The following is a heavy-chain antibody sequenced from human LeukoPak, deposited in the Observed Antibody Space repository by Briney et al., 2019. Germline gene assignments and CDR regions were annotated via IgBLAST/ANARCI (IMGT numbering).Heavy chain of an antibody. D-gene: IGHD2-2*01. J-gene: IGHJ6*03. CDR3: ASGCSSTSCPIYYYYYMDV. Sequence: GGSLRLSCAASGFTFSSYSMNWVRQAPGKGLEWVSYISSSSSTIYYADSVKGRFTISRDNAKNSLYLQMNSLRAEDTAVYYCASGCSSTSCPIYYYYYMDVWGKGTTVTVSS. V-gene: IGHV3-48*04. CDR2: ISSSSSTI. CDR1: GFTFSSYS.